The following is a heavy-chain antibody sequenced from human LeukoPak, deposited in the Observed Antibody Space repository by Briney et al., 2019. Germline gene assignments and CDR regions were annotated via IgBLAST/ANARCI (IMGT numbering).Heavy chain of an antibody. Sequence: ASVKVSCKASGYTFTTYGFTWVRQAPRQGLERMGWISAYNGDTNYAQKFQGRISMTTDTSTNTANLEVRSLRSDDTAVYYCARDHSSSCQLLDYWGQGTLVTISS. CDR3: ARDHSSSCQLLDY. J-gene: IGHJ4*02. CDR1: GYTFTTYG. D-gene: IGHD6-13*01. CDR2: ISAYNGDT. V-gene: IGHV1-18*01.